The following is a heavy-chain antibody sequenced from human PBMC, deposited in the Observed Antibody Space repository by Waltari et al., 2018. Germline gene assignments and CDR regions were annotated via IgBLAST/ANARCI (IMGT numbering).Heavy chain of an antibody. J-gene: IGHJ6*02. V-gene: IGHV3-23*04. CDR1: GFPFSTFA. D-gene: IGHD2-15*01. CDR3: AKAVLGGKRGWVNYYGMDV. Sequence: EVQLVESGGGLVQPGGSLRLSCAASGFPFSTFALHCVRQARGKGLEWVSSITGGGGTTYYADSVKGRFTISRDSSKSTLYLQMNSLRAEDTALYYCAKAVLGGKRGWVNYYGMDVWGQGTTVTVSS. CDR2: ITGGGGTT.